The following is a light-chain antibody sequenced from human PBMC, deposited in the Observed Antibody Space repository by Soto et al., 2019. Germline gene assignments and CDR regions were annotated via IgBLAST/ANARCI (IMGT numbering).Light chain of an antibody. J-gene: IGKJ1*01. CDR3: QHYNGHSSWS. V-gene: IGKV1-5*01. CDR1: QSVTKW. Sequence: DIQMTQSPSTLSASVGDRVTITCRASQSVTKWVAWYQQRPGQAPKVLIWDASSLQRGVPSRFSGSGYGTEFTLTISSLQPDDFVTYYCQHYNGHSSWSFGQGTKVDIK. CDR2: DAS.